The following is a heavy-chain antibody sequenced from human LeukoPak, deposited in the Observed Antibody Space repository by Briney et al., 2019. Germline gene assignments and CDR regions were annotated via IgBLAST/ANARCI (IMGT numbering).Heavy chain of an antibody. CDR2: ISSSGSSI. CDR3: AIHYYDSSGPSDAFDI. J-gene: IGHJ3*02. Sequence: GGSLRLSCAASGFTFSSYEMNWVRQAPGKGLEWVSYISSSGSSIYYADSVKGRFTISRDNSKNTLYLQMNSLRAEDTAVYYCAIHYYDSSGPSDAFDIWGQGTMVTVSS. D-gene: IGHD3-22*01. V-gene: IGHV3-48*03. CDR1: GFTFSSYE.